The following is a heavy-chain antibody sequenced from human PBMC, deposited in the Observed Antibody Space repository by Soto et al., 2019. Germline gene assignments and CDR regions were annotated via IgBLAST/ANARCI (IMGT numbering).Heavy chain of an antibody. CDR1: GFTFSDYA. D-gene: IGHD5-18*01. CDR3: ARGLEYCCSYSYPIDY. CDR2: ISGSGGST. J-gene: IGHJ4*02. Sequence: GGSLRLSCAASGFTFSDYAMSWIRQAPGKGLEWVSFISGSGGSTYYADSVKGRFTISRNNSKNTLYLQMNSLRAEDTAVYSCARGLEYCCSYSYPIDYWGQGTLVTVSS. V-gene: IGHV3-23*01.